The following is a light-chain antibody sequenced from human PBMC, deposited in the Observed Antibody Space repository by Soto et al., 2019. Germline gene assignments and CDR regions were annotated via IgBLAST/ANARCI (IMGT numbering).Light chain of an antibody. CDR3: QQYGSSPRT. CDR2: GAS. Sequence: EIVLTQSPGTLSLSPGETATLSCRASQTISNTYLAWYQQKPGQAPRLLIYGASTRATGIPGRFSGSGSGTDFTHTVNRLEPEDFAVYYCQQYGSSPRTFGQGTKVEI. CDR1: QTISNTY. J-gene: IGKJ1*01. V-gene: IGKV3-20*01.